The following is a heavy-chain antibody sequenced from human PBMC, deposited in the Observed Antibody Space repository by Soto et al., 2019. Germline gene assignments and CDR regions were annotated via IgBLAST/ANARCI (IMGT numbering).Heavy chain of an antibody. J-gene: IGHJ4*02. CDR1: GYTFTNYG. CDR3: ARDQAMAQFDY. D-gene: IGHD5-18*01. V-gene: IGHV1-18*01. Sequence: QVQLVQSGAEVKKPGASVKVSCKASGYTFTNYGISWVRQAPGQGLEWMGWINAYNGNRKYAQKLQGRVTMTTDTSTSTAYMELRSLRCDDTAVYYCARDQAMAQFDYWGQGTLVTVSS. CDR2: INAYNGNR.